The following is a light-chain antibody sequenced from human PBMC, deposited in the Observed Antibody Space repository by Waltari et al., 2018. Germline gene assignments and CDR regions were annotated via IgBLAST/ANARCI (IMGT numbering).Light chain of an antibody. V-gene: IGKV4-1*01. CDR1: QSVLFSSNSKNY. Sequence: DIVMTQSPDSLAVSLGERATINCKSSQSVLFSSNSKNYLAWYQQKPGPPPKPLIYWASTRESGVPARFSGSGSGTDFTLTISSLQAEDVAVYYCQQFYTTPPTFGQGTKVEIK. CDR2: WAS. CDR3: QQFYTTPPT. J-gene: IGKJ1*01.